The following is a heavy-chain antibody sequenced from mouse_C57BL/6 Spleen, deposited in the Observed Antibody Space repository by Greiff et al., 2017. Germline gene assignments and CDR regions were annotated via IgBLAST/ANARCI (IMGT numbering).Heavy chain of an antibody. Sequence: VQLQQSGAELVRPGTSVKLSCKASGYTFTSYWMHWVKQRPGQGLEWIGVIDPSDSYTNYNQKFKGKATLTVDTSSSTAYMQLSSLTSEDSAVYYCAGGNYYGSSPYAMDYWGQGTSVTVSS. CDR3: AGGNYYGSSPYAMDY. J-gene: IGHJ4*01. V-gene: IGHV1-59*01. D-gene: IGHD1-1*01. CDR1: GYTFTSYW. CDR2: IDPSDSYT.